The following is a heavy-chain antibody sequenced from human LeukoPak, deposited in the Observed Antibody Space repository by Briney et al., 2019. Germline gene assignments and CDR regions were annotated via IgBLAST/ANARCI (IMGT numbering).Heavy chain of an antibody. Sequence: ASAKASCKASGYTFTSYAMHLVRQAPGQRLEWMGWINAGNGNTKYSQKFQGRVTITRDTSASTAYMELSSLRSEDTAVYYCARTARITMVRGVITNYYYYGMDVWGKGTTVTVSS. CDR2: INAGNGNT. D-gene: IGHD3-10*01. V-gene: IGHV1-3*01. CDR1: GYTFTSYA. J-gene: IGHJ6*04. CDR3: ARTARITMVRGVITNYYYYGMDV.